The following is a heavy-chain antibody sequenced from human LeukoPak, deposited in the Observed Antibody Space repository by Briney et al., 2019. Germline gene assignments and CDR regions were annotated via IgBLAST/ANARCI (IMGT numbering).Heavy chain of an antibody. V-gene: IGHV3-15*01. D-gene: IGHD2-15*01. J-gene: IGHJ4*02. CDR2: VKSNTDGGTT. Sequence: GGSLRLSCATSGFTFSKAWMSWVRQAPGKGLEWVGRVKSNTDGGTTDYAAPVKGKFSISRDDAKSTLYLQMNSLKAEDTAMYYCTTYCSGDNCHFNYWGQGTLVTVSS. CDR3: TTYCSGDNCHFNY. CDR1: GFTFSKAW.